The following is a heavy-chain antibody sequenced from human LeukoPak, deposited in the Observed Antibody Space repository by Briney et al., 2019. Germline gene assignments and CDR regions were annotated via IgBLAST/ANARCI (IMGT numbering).Heavy chain of an antibody. V-gene: IGHV3-7*03. J-gene: IGHJ4*02. CDR2: VKHGGSER. CDR3: ARHLLGSEYYFDS. D-gene: IGHD3-10*01. CDR1: GFTFSSYW. Sequence: PGGSLRLSCAASGFTFSSYWMSWVRQAPGKGLEWVANVKHGGSERYYVDSMKGRFIISRDNAKNSLYLQMNSLRAEDTAVYYCARHLLGSEYYFDSWGQGTLVTVSS.